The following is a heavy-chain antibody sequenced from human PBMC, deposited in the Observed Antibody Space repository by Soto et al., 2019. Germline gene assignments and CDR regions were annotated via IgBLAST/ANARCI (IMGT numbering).Heavy chain of an antibody. Sequence: GASVNVSCKASGYTFTSYGISWVRQAPGQGLEWMGWISAYNGNTNYAQKLQGRVTMTTDTSTSTAYMELRSLRSDDTAVYYCARETHFDIVVVPAVHYYYYGMDVWGQGTTVTVSS. V-gene: IGHV1-18*01. D-gene: IGHD2-2*01. J-gene: IGHJ6*02. CDR3: ARETHFDIVVVPAVHYYYYGMDV. CDR2: ISAYNGNT. CDR1: GYTFTSYG.